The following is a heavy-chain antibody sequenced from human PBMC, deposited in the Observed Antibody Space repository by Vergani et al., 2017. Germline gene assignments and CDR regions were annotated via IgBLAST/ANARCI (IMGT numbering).Heavy chain of an antibody. CDR1: GFTFSSYA. Sequence: QVQLVESGGGVVQPGRSLRLSCAASGFTFSSYAMHWVRQAPGKGLEWVAVISYDGSNKYYADSVEGRFTISRDNSKNTLYLQMNSLRAEDTAVYYCARDGKAVAHPDYGMDVWGQGTTVTVSS. CDR2: ISYDGSNK. D-gene: IGHD1-26*01. J-gene: IGHJ6*02. CDR3: ARDGKAVAHPDYGMDV. V-gene: IGHV3-30-3*01.